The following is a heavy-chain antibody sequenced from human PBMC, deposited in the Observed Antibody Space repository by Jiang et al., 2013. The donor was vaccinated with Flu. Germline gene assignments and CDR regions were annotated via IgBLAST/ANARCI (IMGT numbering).Heavy chain of an antibody. V-gene: IGHV4-31*02. J-gene: IGHJ4*02. CDR1: GGSISSGGYY. D-gene: IGHD1-26*01. CDR3: ARDGGSYKLSYFDP. CDR2: ILLHGST. Sequence: SGGSISSGGYYWSWIRQHPGKGLEWIGYILLHGSTYYNPSLKSRVTISVDTSKNQFSLKLSSVTAADTAVYYCARDGGSYKLSYFDPWGQGTLVTVSS.